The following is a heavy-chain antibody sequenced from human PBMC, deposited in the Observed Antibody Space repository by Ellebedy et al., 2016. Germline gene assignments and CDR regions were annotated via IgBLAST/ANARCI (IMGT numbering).Heavy chain of an antibody. CDR2: ISYDGSNK. D-gene: IGHD2-2*01. Sequence: GESLKISCAASGFTFSSYAMHWVRQAPGKGLEWVAVISYDGSNKYYADSVKGRFTISRDNSKNTLYLQMNSLRAEDTAVYYCARGLNEDIVVVSAGDAFDIWGQGTMVTVSS. J-gene: IGHJ3*02. CDR3: ARGLNEDIVVVSAGDAFDI. CDR1: GFTFSSYA. V-gene: IGHV3-30-3*01.